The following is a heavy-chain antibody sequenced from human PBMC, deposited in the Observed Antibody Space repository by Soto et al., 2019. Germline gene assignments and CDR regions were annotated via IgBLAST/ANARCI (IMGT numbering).Heavy chain of an antibody. CDR3: ASAPHDYGDYLEY. J-gene: IGHJ4*02. CDR2: IIPIFGTT. D-gene: IGHD4-17*01. Sequence: QVQLVQSGAEVKKPGSSVKVSCKASGGSFNTYSVSWVRQAPGQGLEWMGGIIPIFGTTNFAQKFQGRVTITADEFTSTVYMELSSLKSEDTAVYYCASAPHDYGDYLEYWGQGTLVTVSS. V-gene: IGHV1-69*01. CDR1: GGSFNTYS.